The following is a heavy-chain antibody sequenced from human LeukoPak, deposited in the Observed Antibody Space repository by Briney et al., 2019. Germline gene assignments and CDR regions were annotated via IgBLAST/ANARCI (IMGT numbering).Heavy chain of an antibody. CDR2: IYRTGST. CDR1: GGSISSGLYS. CDR3: ARLQYCSGTSCYWFDP. J-gene: IGHJ5*02. Sequence: SETLSLTCDVSGGSISSGLYSWSWIRQPLGKGLEWIGYIYRTGSTYYNPSLKSRVTISVGTSKNQFSLRLSSVTAADTAVYYCARLQYCSGTSCYWFDPWGQGTLVTVSS. D-gene: IGHD2-2*01. V-gene: IGHV4-30-2*01.